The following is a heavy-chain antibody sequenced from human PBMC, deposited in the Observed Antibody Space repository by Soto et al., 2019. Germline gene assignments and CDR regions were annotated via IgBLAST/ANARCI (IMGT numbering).Heavy chain of an antibody. J-gene: IGHJ3*02. Sequence: QVQLVQSGAEVKKPGSSVKVSCKASGGTFSSYAISWVRQAPGQGLEWMGGIIPIFGTANYAQKFQGRVTTTAEQSTGTADMELSSLRSEGTAVDYCAREGYSGSYYHAFDIWGQGTMVTVSS. CDR3: AREGYSGSYYHAFDI. V-gene: IGHV1-69*01. CDR2: IIPIFGTA. D-gene: IGHD1-26*01. CDR1: GGTFSSYA.